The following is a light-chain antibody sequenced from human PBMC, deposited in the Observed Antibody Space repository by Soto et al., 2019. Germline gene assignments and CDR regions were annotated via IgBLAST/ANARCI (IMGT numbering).Light chain of an antibody. Sequence: QSALTQPRSVSGSPEQSVTISCTGSASDVGDYNYVSWYQRHPGKAPKLVIYDVNKRPSWVPDRFSGSKSGNAASLTISGLQAEDEADYYCCSFAGSHTLYVFGTGTKLTVL. J-gene: IGLJ1*01. V-gene: IGLV2-11*01. CDR3: CSFAGSHTLYV. CDR2: DVN. CDR1: ASDVGDYNY.